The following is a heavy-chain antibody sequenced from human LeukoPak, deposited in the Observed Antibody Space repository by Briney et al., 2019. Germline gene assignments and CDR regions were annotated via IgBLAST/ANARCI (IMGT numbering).Heavy chain of an antibody. Sequence: SETLSLTCAVYGGSFSGYYWSWIRQPPGKGLEWIGEINHSGSTNYNPSLKSRVTISVDTSKNQFSLKLSSVTAADTAVYYCARVPPSDSSDTNDYWGQGTLVTVSS. CDR3: ARVPPSDSSDTNDY. D-gene: IGHD3-22*01. V-gene: IGHV4-34*01. J-gene: IGHJ4*02. CDR1: GGSFSGYY. CDR2: INHSGST.